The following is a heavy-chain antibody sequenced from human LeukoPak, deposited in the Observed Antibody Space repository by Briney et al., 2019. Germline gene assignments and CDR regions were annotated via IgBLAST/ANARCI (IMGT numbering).Heavy chain of an antibody. CDR1: GFTVSSNY. D-gene: IGHD3-10*01. V-gene: IGHV3-53*01. J-gene: IGHJ4*02. CDR3: ARGGSRSMVRGVMKKPFDY. CDR2: IYSGGST. Sequence: PGGSLRLSCAASGFTVSSNYMSWVRQAPGKGLEWVSVIYSGGSTYYADSVKGRFTISRDNSKNTLYLQMNSLRAEDTAVYYCARGGSRSMVRGVMKKPFDYWGQGTLVTVSS.